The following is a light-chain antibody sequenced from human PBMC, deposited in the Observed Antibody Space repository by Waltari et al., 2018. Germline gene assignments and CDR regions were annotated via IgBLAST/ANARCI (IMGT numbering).Light chain of an antibody. V-gene: IGLV3-1*01. CDR2: HDN. CDR1: KLAAQY. Sequence: SYDLTQPPSVSVSPGQTANISCSAEKLAAQYACWYQQKPGQSPLLVIYHDNKRPSGIPERFSGSSSGSTATLTIIGTQTVDEADYYCQAWHRFAAFFGGGTKLTVL. J-gene: IGLJ2*01. CDR3: QAWHRFAAF.